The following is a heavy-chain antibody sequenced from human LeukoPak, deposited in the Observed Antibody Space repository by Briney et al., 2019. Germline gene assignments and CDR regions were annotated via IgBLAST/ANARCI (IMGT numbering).Heavy chain of an antibody. V-gene: IGHV3-23*01. CDR1: GFTFSSYA. CDR2: ISGSGGST. D-gene: IGHD3-22*01. Sequence: GGSLRLSCAASGFTFSSYAMSWVRQAPGKGLEWVSAISGSGGSTYYADSVKGRFTISRDNSKNTLYLQMNSLRAEDTAVYYCVKGGDSSGYYSRWGQGTLVTVSS. J-gene: IGHJ4*02. CDR3: VKGGDSSGYYSR.